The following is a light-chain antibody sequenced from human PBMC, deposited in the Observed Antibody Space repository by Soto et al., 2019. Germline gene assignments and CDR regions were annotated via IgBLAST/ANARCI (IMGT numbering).Light chain of an antibody. CDR1: QSVSSN. CDR3: QQYNKWPPYT. J-gene: IGKJ2*01. CDR2: GAS. Sequence: EIVMTQSPATLSVSPGERATLSCRASQSVSSNLAWYQQKPGQAPRLRIYGASTRATGIPARFSGSGSGTEFTLTISSLQSEDFAVNYCQQYNKWPPYTFGQGTKLEIK. V-gene: IGKV3-15*01.